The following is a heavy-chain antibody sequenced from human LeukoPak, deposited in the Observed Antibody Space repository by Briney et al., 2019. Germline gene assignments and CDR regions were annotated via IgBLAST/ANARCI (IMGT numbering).Heavy chain of an antibody. Sequence: GTSVKVSCKASGFTLTISAMQSVRQARGQRLEWIGWIVVGSGNTNYAQKFQERVTITRDMSTSTAYMELSSLRSEDTAVYYCAAAVITFGGVIVPSDYWGQGTLVTVSS. CDR3: AAAVITFGGVIVPSDY. D-gene: IGHD3-16*02. V-gene: IGHV1-58*02. J-gene: IGHJ4*02. CDR1: GFTLTISA. CDR2: IVVGSGNT.